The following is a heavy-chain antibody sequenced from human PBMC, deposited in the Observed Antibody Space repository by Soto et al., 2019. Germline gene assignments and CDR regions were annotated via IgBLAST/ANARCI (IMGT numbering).Heavy chain of an antibody. CDR2: INPMLRIT. D-gene: IGHD3-10*01. V-gene: IGHV1-69*17. CDR1: GNNFNNYF. J-gene: IGHJ6*02. CDR3: AGDAPPRSGIYYGMDV. Sequence: QVQLVQSGAEVKKPGSSVKVSCKASGNNFNNYFINWVRQVPGQGLEWMGGINPMLRITQYRQQFQGRITVTADRSTGTSYRELSGLESEDTAVYYGAGDAPPRSGIYYGMDVWGQGTTITVSS.